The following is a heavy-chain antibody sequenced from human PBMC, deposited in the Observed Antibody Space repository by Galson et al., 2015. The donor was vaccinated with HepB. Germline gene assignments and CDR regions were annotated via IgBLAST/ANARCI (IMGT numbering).Heavy chain of an antibody. CDR3: AHTAGWLPDY. J-gene: IGHJ4*02. CDR2: IYWDDVR. CDR1: GFSLNANAVG. D-gene: IGHD5-24*01. Sequence: LVKPTQTLTLTCTFSGFSLNANAVGVAWIRQPPGKALEWLALIYWDDVRHYNPSLNNRLAITKDSSKNQVVLTLSDIDPVDTATYYCAHTAGWLPDYWGQGTLVTVST. V-gene: IGHV2-5*02.